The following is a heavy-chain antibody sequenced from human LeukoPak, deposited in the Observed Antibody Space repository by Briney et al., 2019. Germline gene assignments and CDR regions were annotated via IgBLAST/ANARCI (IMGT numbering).Heavy chain of an antibody. CDR3: AKDWDYGSGSYYHY. CDR1: GFTFSSYA. D-gene: IGHD3-10*01. J-gene: IGHJ4*02. V-gene: IGHV3-23*01. CDR2: ISGSGGST. Sequence: GGSLRLSCAASGFTFSSYAMSWVRQAPGKGLEWVSAISGSGGSTYYADSVKGRFIISRDNSKNTLYVQIYSLTVEDAAVYYCAKDWDYGSGSYYHYWGQGTLVTVSS.